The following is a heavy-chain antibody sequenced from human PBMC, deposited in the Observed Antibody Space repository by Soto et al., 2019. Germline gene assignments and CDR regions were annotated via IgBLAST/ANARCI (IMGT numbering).Heavy chain of an antibody. CDR1: GDSISSSEW. CDR2: IHHSGPT. V-gene: IGHV4-4*02. Sequence: QVQLQESGPGLVKPSGTLSLNCKVSGDSISSSEWWSWVRQPPGKGLEWIAEIHHSGPTNYNPSLQSIVNITVDKSKNQISLRLSTVTAADTAVYYCAGGGITAVRNYYFDHWGQGTLVTVSS. D-gene: IGHD1-20*01. CDR3: AGGGITAVRNYYFDH. J-gene: IGHJ4*02.